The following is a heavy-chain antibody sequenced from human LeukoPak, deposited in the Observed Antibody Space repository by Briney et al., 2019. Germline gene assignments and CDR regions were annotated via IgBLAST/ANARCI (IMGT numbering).Heavy chain of an antibody. J-gene: IGHJ6*04. D-gene: IGHD3-10*02. CDR2: ISGSAGST. CDR3: AELGITMIGGV. V-gene: IGHV3-23*01. CDR1: GITFRSFG. Sequence: PGGSLRLSCAASGITFRSFGMSWVRQAPGKGLEWVSSISGSAGSTYYADSVKGRFTISRDNAKNSLYLQMNSLRAEDTAVYYCAELGITMIGGVWGKGTTVTISS.